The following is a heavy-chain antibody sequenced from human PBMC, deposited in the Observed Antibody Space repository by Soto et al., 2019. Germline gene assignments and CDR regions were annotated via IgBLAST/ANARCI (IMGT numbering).Heavy chain of an antibody. CDR1: GYTFTSYA. Sequence: QVQLVQSGAEVKKPGASVKVSCKASGYTFTSYAMHWVRQAPGQRLKWMGWINAGNGNTKYSQKFQGRVTITRDTSASTAYMELSSLRSEDTAVYYCARVGNCGGDCYSFDYWGQGTLVTVSS. V-gene: IGHV1-3*01. CDR3: ARVGNCGGDCYSFDY. D-gene: IGHD2-21*02. J-gene: IGHJ4*02. CDR2: INAGNGNT.